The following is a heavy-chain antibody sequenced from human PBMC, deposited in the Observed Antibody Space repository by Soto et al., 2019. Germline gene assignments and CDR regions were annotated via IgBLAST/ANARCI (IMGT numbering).Heavy chain of an antibody. D-gene: IGHD4-17*01. CDR3: ARAGLNYGDFYFDY. CDR2: IYYSGST. J-gene: IGHJ4*02. V-gene: IGHV4-31*03. Sequence: TSETLSLTCTVSGGSISSGGYYWSWIRQHPGKGLEWIGYIYYSGSTYYNQSLKSRVTISVDTSKNQFSLKLSSVTAADTAVYYCARAGLNYGDFYFDYWGQGTLVTVSS. CDR1: GGSISSGGYY.